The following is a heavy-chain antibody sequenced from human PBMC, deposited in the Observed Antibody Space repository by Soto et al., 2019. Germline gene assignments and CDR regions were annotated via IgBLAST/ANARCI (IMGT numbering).Heavy chain of an antibody. Sequence: EVQLVESGGGLVQPGRSLRLSCAASGFTFDDYVMHWVRQAPGKGLEWVSGISWNSGSIGYADSVKGRFTISRDNAKNSLYLQMNSLRAEDTALYYCAKARYGDYAPLGIWGQGTMVTVSS. CDR2: ISWNSGSI. CDR1: GFTFDDYV. V-gene: IGHV3-9*01. CDR3: AKARYGDYAPLGI. J-gene: IGHJ3*02. D-gene: IGHD4-17*01.